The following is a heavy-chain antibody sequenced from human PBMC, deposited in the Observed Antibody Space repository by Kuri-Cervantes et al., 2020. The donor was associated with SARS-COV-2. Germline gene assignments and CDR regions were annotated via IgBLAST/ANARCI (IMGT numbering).Heavy chain of an antibody. D-gene: IGHD1-1*01. CDR3: VRDGDHWNFDY. J-gene: IGHJ4*02. V-gene: IGHV3-74*01. Sequence: LSLTCAASGFTFSGHWIHWVCQAPGKGLVWVSRINPDGSYTNNADSVKGRFTLSRDNAKNMLFLQMNSLRAEDTAVYYCVRDGDHWNFDYWGQGTRVTVSS. CDR1: GFTFSGHW. CDR2: INPDGSYT.